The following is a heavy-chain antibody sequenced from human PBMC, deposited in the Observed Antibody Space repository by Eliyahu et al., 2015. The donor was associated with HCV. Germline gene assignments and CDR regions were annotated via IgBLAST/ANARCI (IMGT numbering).Heavy chain of an antibody. CDR1: GGSISGYY. CDR3: ARSHQGKVVSYYYYYIDV. V-gene: IGHV4-59*01. CDR2: IYYSGST. J-gene: IGHJ6*03. D-gene: IGHD2-15*01. Sequence: QVQLKESGPGLVKPSETLSLTCTVSGGSISGYYWSWIRQPPGKGLEWLGCIYYSGSTNYTPPLKSRVTISVDMSKNQFSLEMSSVTAADTALYYCARSHQGKVVSYYYYYIDVWGKGATLTVSS.